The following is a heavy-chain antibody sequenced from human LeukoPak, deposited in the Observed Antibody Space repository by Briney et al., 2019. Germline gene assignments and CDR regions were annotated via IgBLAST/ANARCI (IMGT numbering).Heavy chain of an antibody. V-gene: IGHV3-23*01. Sequence: VGSLRLSCAPSGFTFSSYAMSCGRQGPGEGVEGVSAISGSGGSTYYADSVKGRFTISRDNSKNTLYLQMNSLRAADTAVYYCANPYDSSGYYGAFDYWGQGTLVTVSS. D-gene: IGHD3-22*01. CDR3: ANPYDSSGYYGAFDY. CDR1: GFTFSSYA. J-gene: IGHJ4*02. CDR2: ISGSGGST.